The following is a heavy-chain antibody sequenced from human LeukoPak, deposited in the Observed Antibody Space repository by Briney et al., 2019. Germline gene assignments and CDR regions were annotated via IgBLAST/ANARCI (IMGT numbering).Heavy chain of an antibody. J-gene: IGHJ4*02. Sequence: PGGSLRLSCAASGFTFSSYSMNWVRQAPGKGLEWVSSISGSSSYIYYADSVKGRFTISRDSAKNSLYLQMNSLRAEDTAVYYCARSYYDILTGYYYWGQGTLVTVSS. D-gene: IGHD3-9*01. V-gene: IGHV3-21*01. CDR3: ARSYYDILTGYYY. CDR1: GFTFSSYS. CDR2: ISGSSSYI.